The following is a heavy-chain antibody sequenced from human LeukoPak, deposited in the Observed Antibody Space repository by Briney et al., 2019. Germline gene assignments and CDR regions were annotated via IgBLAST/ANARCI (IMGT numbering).Heavy chain of an antibody. D-gene: IGHD3-3*01. CDR3: AKDQVRDFWSGYSHRALDY. V-gene: IGHV3-23*01. CDR1: GFTCSNYA. J-gene: IGHJ4*02. CDR2: IIGSGDST. Sequence: PGGSLRLSCAASGFTCSNYAMSWVRQAPGKGLEWVSAIIGSGDSTYYADSVKGRFTISRDNSKNTLYLQMNSLRAEDTAVYYCAKDQVRDFWSGYSHRALDYWGQGTLVTVSS.